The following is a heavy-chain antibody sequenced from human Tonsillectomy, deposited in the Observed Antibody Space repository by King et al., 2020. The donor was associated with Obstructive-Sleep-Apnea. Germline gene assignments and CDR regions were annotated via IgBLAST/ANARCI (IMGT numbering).Heavy chain of an antibody. V-gene: IGHV3-30*04. Sequence: VQLVESGGGVVQPGRSLRFSCAASGFTFSSYAMHWVRQAPGKGLEWVAVISYDGSNKYYADSVKGRFTISRDNSTNTLYLQMNSLRAEDTAGYYCARDFLGGAFDYWGQGTLVTVSS. D-gene: IGHD3-16*01. J-gene: IGHJ4*02. CDR1: GFTFSSYA. CDR2: ISYDGSNK. CDR3: ARDFLGGAFDY.